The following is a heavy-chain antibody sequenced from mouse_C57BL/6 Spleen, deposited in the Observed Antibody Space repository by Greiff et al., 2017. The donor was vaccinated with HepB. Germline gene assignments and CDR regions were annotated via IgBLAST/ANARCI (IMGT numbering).Heavy chain of an antibody. J-gene: IGHJ2*01. CDR1: GFTFSSYA. CDR2: ISDGGSYT. D-gene: IGHD2-3*01. V-gene: IGHV5-4*01. CDR3: ARGWDYYFDY. Sequence: EVQGVESGGGLVKPGGSLKLSCAASGFTFSSYAMSWVRQTPEKRLEWVATISDGGSYTYYPDNVKGRFTISRDNAKNNLYLQMSHLKSEDTAMYYCARGWDYYFDYWGQGTTLTVSS.